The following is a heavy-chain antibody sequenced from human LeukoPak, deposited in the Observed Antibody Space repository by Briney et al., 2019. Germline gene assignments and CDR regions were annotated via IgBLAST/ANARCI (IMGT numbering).Heavy chain of an antibody. CDR3: AELGITMIGGV. CDR1: AFTFSSNW. J-gene: IGHJ6*04. V-gene: IGHV3-7*01. Sequence: QAGGSLRLSCAASAFTFSSNWMSWVRQAPGKGLEWVANIKQDGSEKYYVDSVKGRFTISRDNAKNSLYLQTNSLRAEDTAVYYCAELGITMIGGVWGKGTTVTISS. CDR2: IKQDGSEK. D-gene: IGHD3-10*02.